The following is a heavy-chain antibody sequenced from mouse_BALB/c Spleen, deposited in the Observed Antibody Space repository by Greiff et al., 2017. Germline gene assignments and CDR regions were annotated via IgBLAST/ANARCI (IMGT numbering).Heavy chain of an antibody. CDR3: ARGHDGSSLDY. J-gene: IGHJ2*01. D-gene: IGHD1-1*01. CDR1: GFTFSSYA. Sequence: EVQGVESGGGLVKPGGSLKLSCAASGFTFSSYAMSWVRQTPEKRLEWVASISSGGGTYYPDSVKGRFTISRDNARNILYLQMSSLRSEDTAMYYCARGHDGSSLDYWGQGTTLTVSS. CDR2: ISSGGGT. V-gene: IGHV5-6-5*01.